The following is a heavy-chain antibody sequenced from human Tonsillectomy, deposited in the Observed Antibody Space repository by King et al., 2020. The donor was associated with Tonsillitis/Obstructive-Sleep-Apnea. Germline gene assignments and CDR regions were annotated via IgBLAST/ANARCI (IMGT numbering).Heavy chain of an antibody. D-gene: IGHD2-15*01. CDR2: ISTNTGNP. CDR3: ARRYCSGGRCYYDAFDI. V-gene: IGHV7-4-1*02. J-gene: IGHJ3*02. Sequence: VQLVESGSELKNPGASVKVSCKASGYTFTIYAMNWVGQAPGQGLEWMGWISTNTGNPTYAQDFTGRFVFSLDTSVSTAYLQISSLKAEDTAVYYCARRYCSGGRCYYDAFDIWGQGTMVTVSS. CDR1: GYTFTIYA.